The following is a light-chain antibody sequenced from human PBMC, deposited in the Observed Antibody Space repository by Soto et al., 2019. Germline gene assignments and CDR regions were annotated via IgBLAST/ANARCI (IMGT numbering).Light chain of an antibody. CDR1: QSVRNN. Sequence: EIVMTQSPATLSVSPGERATLSCRASQSVRNNLAWYQQKPGQAPRLLIYDASTRATGIPARFSGSGSGTEFTLTITSLQSEDFAIYSCQQYNNWPPRYTFGQGTKLEIK. CDR2: DAS. J-gene: IGKJ2*01. V-gene: IGKV3-15*01. CDR3: QQYNNWPPRYT.